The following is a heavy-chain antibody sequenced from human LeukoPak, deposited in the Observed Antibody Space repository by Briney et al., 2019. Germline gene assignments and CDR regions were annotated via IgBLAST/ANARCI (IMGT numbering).Heavy chain of an antibody. Sequence: GASVKVSCKASGYTFTSYYMHWVRQAPGQGLEWMGIINPSGGSTSYAQKFQGRVTMTRDTSTSTVYMELSSLRSEDTAVYYCARGYCSSTSCSIRNGYYGGYYYMDVWGKGTTVTVSS. D-gene: IGHD2-2*01. J-gene: IGHJ6*03. CDR2: INPSGGST. V-gene: IGHV1-46*01. CDR1: GYTFTSYY. CDR3: ARGYCSSTSCSIRNGYYGGYYYMDV.